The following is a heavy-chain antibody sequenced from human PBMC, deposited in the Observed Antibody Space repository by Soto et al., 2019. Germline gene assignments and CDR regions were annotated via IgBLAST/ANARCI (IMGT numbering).Heavy chain of an antibody. V-gene: IGHV3-33*01. CDR2: IWYDGSNK. J-gene: IGHJ4*02. CDR1: GFTFSSYG. Sequence: GGSLRLSCAASGFTFSSYGMHWVRQAPGKGLEWVAVIWYDGSNKYYADSVKGRFTISRDNSKNTLYLQMNSLRAEDTAVYYCARGGGPMDLYYFDYWGQGTLVTVSS. D-gene: IGHD3-10*01. CDR3: ARGGGPMDLYYFDY.